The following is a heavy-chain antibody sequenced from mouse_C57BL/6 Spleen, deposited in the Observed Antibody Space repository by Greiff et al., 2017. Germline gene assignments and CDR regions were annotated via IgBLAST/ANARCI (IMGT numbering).Heavy chain of an antibody. J-gene: IGHJ1*03. D-gene: IGHD1-1*01. CDR3: TTEDALFLRSYWYFGG. Sequence: VQLQQSGAELVRPGASVKLSCTASGFNFKDDYMHWVKQRPEQGLEWIGRIDPENGDTEYASKFQGKATITADTSSNTAYRQLSSLTSEDTAVYNCTTEDALFLRSYWYFGGWGTATTVTVAS. CDR2: IDPENGDT. V-gene: IGHV14-4*01. CDR1: GFNFKDDY.